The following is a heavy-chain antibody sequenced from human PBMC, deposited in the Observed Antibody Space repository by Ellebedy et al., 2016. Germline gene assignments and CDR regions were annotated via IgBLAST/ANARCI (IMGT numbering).Heavy chain of an antibody. D-gene: IGHD4-17*01. CDR2: IIPIFGTA. V-gene: IGHV1-69*13. CDR3: ARVETTVTTWGVVR. J-gene: IGHJ4*02. CDR1: GGTFSSYA. Sequence: SVKVSCXASGGTFSSYAISWVRQAPGQGLEWMGGIIPIFGTANYAQKFQGRVTITADESTSTAYMELSSLRPEDTAVYYCARVETTVTTWGVVRWGQGTLVTVSS.